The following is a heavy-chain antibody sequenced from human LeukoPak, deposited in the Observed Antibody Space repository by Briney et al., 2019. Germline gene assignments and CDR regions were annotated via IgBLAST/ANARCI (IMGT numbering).Heavy chain of an antibody. CDR3: ARDRGRYSSSRYLFDY. CDR1: GYTFTGYY. D-gene: IGHD6-13*01. V-gene: IGHV1-2*04. Sequence: ASVKVSCKASGYTFTGYYMHWVRQAPGQGLEWMGWINPNSGGTNYAQKFQGWVTMTRDTSISTAYMELSRLRSDDTAVYYCARDRGRYSSSRYLFDYWGQGTLVTVSS. CDR2: INPNSGGT. J-gene: IGHJ4*02.